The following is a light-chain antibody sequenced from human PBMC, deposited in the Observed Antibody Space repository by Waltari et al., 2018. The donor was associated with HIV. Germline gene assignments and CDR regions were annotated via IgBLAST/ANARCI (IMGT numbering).Light chain of an antibody. V-gene: IGKV3-15*01. CDR1: QSVSSS. CDR2: GAS. CDR3: QQYNNWPPKT. Sequence: EIVMTQSPATLSVSPGERATLSCRASQSVSSSLAWYQQKPGQAPRLLIYGASTRASGIPARFSGSGSGTEFTLIISSLQSEDFALYYCQQYNNWPPKTFGQGTKVESK. J-gene: IGKJ1*01.